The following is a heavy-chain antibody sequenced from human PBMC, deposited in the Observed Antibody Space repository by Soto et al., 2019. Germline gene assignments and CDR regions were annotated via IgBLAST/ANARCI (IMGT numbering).Heavy chain of an antibody. V-gene: IGHV1-69*13. D-gene: IGHD1-20*01. CDR3: ASWYNWNDMHYFDY. J-gene: IGHJ4*02. Sequence: GASVKVSCKASGGTFSSYAISWVRQAPGQGLEWMGGIIPIFGTANYAQKFQGRVTITADESTSTAYMELSSLRSEDTAVYYCASWYNWNDMHYFDYWGQGTLVTVSS. CDR2: IIPIFGTA. CDR1: GGTFSSYA.